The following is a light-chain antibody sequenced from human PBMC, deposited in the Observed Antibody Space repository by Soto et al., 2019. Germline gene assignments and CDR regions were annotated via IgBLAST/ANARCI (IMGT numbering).Light chain of an antibody. V-gene: IGKV3-15*01. CDR2: GAS. Sequence: EIVMTQSPGTLSVSPGQRATLSCRASQSISSNLAWYQQKPGQAPRLLIYGASTRATGIPARFSGSGSGTDFTLTISSLQSEDFAVYYCQQYNNWPPWTFGQGTKVEIK. J-gene: IGKJ1*01. CDR3: QQYNNWPPWT. CDR1: QSISSN.